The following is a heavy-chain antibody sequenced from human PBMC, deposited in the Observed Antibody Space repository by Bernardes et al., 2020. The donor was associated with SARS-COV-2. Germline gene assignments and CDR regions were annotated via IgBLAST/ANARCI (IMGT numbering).Heavy chain of an antibody. CDR2: ISTYNAYT. CDR3: ARDRGAVAGTLHS. V-gene: IGHV1-18*01. J-gene: IGHJ4*02. D-gene: IGHD6-19*01. Sequence: AAVKVSCRASGYSFSTSGITWVRQAPGQGLEWMGWISTYNAYTHYEQSLQGRITMTIDTSSSTAYMELRSLTSDDTAVYYCARDRGAVAGTLHSWGQGTLVIVSS. CDR1: GYSFSTSG.